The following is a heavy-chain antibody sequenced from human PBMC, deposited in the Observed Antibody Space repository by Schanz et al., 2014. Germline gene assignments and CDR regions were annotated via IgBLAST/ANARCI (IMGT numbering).Heavy chain of an antibody. Sequence: QVQLVQSGAEVKKPGASVRVSCEASGYSFTTYDVNWVRQATGQGLEWMGWMNPTTGNRGYAQNFQGRVTMTRDTSTSTGYMELSSLRSEDTAVYFCARGPSTGAFDIWGQGTMVTVSS. CDR3: ARGPSTGAFDI. V-gene: IGHV1-8*01. CDR2: MNPTTGNR. J-gene: IGHJ3*02. CDR1: GYSFTTYD.